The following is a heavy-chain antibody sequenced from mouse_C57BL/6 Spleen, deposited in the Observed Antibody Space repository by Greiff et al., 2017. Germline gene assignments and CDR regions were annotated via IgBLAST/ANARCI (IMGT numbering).Heavy chain of an antibody. CDR3: ERFSDTFAY. CDR2: INPNNGGT. V-gene: IGHV1-18*01. J-gene: IGHJ3*01. CDR1: GYTFTDYN. Sequence: EVQLQQSGPELVKPGASVKIPCKASGYTFTDYNMAWVKQSHGKSLEWIGDINPNNGGTIYNQKFKGKATLTVDKSSSTAYMELRSLTSEDTAVYYCERFSDTFAYWGQGTLVTVSA.